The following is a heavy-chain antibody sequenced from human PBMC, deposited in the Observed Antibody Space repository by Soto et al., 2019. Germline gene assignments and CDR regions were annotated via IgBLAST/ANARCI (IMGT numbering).Heavy chain of an antibody. CDR3: ARGPGIAVAALDY. V-gene: IGHV3-74*01. Sequence: PGGSLRLSCAASGFTFSSYWMHWVRQAPGKGLVWVSRINSDGSSTNYADSVKGRFTISRDNAKNTLYLQMNSLRAEDTAVYYCARGPGIAVAALDYWGQGTLVTVSS. D-gene: IGHD6-19*01. CDR1: GFTFSSYW. J-gene: IGHJ4*02. CDR2: INSDGSST.